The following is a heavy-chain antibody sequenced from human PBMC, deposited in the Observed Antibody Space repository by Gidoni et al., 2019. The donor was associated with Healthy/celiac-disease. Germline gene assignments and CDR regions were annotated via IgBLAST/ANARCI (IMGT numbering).Heavy chain of an antibody. CDR2: ISGSGGST. CDR3: AKTNLGVRGVIIFYFDY. Sequence: EVQLLESGGGLVQPGGSLRLSCAASGFTFSSYAMSWVRQAPGKGLEWVSAISGSGGSTYYADSVKGRFTISRDNSKNTLYLQMNSLRAEDTAVYYCAKTNLGVRGVIIFYFDYWGQGTLVTVSS. CDR1: GFTFSSYA. V-gene: IGHV3-23*01. D-gene: IGHD3-10*01. J-gene: IGHJ4*02.